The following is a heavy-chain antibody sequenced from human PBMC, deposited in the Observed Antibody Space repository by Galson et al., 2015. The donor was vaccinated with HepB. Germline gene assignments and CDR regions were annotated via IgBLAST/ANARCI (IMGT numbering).Heavy chain of an antibody. CDR2: IYHTGST. V-gene: IGHV4-38-2*02. Sequence: TLSLTCTVSGFSISYGYYWGWIRQPPGKGLEWIGSIYHTGSTYYNPSLKSRVTISVDTSKNQFSLRVRSVTAADTAVYYCARSYRGGRGQYYYYYGMDVRGQGTTVTVSS. D-gene: IGHD4-11*01. CDR1: GFSISYGYY. CDR3: ARSYRGGRGQYYYYYGMDV. J-gene: IGHJ6*02.